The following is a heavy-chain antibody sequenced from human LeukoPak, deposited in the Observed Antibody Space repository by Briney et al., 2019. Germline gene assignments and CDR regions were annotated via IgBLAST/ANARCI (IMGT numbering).Heavy chain of an antibody. Sequence: GGSLRLSCAASGFTFSSYWMGWVRQAPGKGLEWVANIKQDGSEKYYVDSVKGRFTISRDNAKNSLYLQMNSLRAEDTAVYYCARDLVVITTISGSWFDPWGQGTLVTVSS. D-gene: IGHD3-22*01. CDR1: GFTFSSYW. J-gene: IGHJ5*02. CDR2: IKQDGSEK. CDR3: ARDLVVITTISGSWFDP. V-gene: IGHV3-7*03.